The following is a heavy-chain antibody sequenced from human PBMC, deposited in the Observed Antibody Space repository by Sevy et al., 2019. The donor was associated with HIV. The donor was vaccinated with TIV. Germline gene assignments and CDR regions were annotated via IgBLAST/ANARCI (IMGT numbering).Heavy chain of an antibody. CDR1: GFTFSTYT. CDR3: ARDGRCTSTSSLLYFDY. D-gene: IGHD2-2*01. V-gene: IGHV3-21*01. Sequence: GGSLRLSCAASGFTFSTYTMNWVRQAPGKGLEWVSSISSGSSYIYYADSVKGRFTISRDNAKNSLYLQMNSLRAEDTAIYYCARDGRCTSTSSLLYFDYRGQGTPVTVSS. J-gene: IGHJ4*02. CDR2: ISSGSSYI.